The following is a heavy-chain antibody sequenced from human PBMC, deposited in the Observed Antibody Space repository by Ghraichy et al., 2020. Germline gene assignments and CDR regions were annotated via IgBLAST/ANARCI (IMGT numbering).Heavy chain of an antibody. CDR1: ISPFAYFG. CDR2: ISVNDGQT. Sequence: ASVKVSCKTSISPFAYFGVTWVRQAPGQGLEWMGWISVNDGQTKSAQKFQGRLIMTRDTSTSTAYMELTSLTYDDTAVYYCARDIWFGGDQDGQYNWFDPWGQGTLVTVSS. J-gene: IGHJ5*02. CDR3: ARDIWFGGDQDGQYNWFDP. D-gene: IGHD3-10*01. V-gene: IGHV1-18*04.